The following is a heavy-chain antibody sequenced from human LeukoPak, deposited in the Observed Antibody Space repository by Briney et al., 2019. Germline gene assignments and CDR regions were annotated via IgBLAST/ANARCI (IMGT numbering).Heavy chain of an antibody. J-gene: IGHJ4*02. CDR3: VRDPRNSGWAFDY. CDR1: GFRFTDYW. Sequence: GGSLRLPCGASGFRFTDYWMTWVRHARGKGRVGVGNIGQGGSVKIHVVSVKGRFTISRDNHKNSVFLQMNRQRPDDTAVYYCVRDPRNSGWAFDYWGQGTLVTVSS. CDR2: IGQGGSVK. D-gene: IGHD6-19*01. V-gene: IGHV3-7*01.